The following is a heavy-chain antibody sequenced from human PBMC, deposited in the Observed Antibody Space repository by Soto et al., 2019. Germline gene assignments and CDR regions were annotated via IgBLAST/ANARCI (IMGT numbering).Heavy chain of an antibody. CDR3: ARGEDDYGDFGSMDV. CDR2: IIPFLSAT. D-gene: IGHD4-17*01. J-gene: IGHJ6*02. Sequence: QVHLVQSGAEVKKPGSSVKVSCRASGGHFDRFALSWLRQAHGQGLEWMGGIIPFLSATTYAHKFQGRVTITADESANTLYLELRSLTSDDTAVYYCARGEDDYGDFGSMDVWGQGTSVTVSS. V-gene: IGHV1-69*11. CDR1: GGHFDRFA.